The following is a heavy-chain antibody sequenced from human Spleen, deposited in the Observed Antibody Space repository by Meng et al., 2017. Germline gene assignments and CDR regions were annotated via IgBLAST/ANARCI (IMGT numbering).Heavy chain of an antibody. D-gene: IGHD2-15*01. Sequence: GQLRESGPGLGKPSGTLSLTWAVSGGSISSSNWWSWVRQPPGKGLEWVAVIWYDGSNRYYADSVKGRFTISRDNAKNTLYLQMNSLRVDDTAVYYCAKARGNSWQANWLDPWGQGVLVTVSS. J-gene: IGHJ5*02. CDR2: IWYDGSNR. V-gene: IGHV3-33*06. CDR1: GGSISSSNW. CDR3: AKARGNSWQANWLDP.